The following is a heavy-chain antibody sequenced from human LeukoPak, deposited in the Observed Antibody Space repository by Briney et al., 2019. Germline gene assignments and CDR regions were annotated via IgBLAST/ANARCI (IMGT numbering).Heavy chain of an antibody. Sequence: SETLSLTCAVYGGSFSGYYWSWIRQPPGKGLEWIGEINHSGSTNHNPSLKSRVTISVDTSKNQFSLKLSSVTAADTAVYYCARYGTMVRGVITWFDPWGQGTLVTVSS. CDR3: ARYGTMVRGVITWFDP. V-gene: IGHV4-34*01. CDR2: INHSGST. J-gene: IGHJ5*02. CDR1: GGSFSGYY. D-gene: IGHD3-10*01.